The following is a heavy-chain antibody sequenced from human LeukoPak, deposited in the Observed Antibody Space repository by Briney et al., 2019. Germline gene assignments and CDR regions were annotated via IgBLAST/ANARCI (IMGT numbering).Heavy chain of an antibody. CDR3: ASGVYYYDSSGLED. J-gene: IGHJ4*02. D-gene: IGHD3-22*01. V-gene: IGHV1-46*03. CDR2: INRSGGST. CDR1: GHTFTSYY. Sequence: GSSVTDSRQASGHTFTSYYMHWVRPAPGQGLAWMGIINRSGGSTNYAQNFQGRVTLTRDTSTSTVYMELSSLRSEDTAVYYCASGVYYYDSSGLEDWGQGTLVTVSS.